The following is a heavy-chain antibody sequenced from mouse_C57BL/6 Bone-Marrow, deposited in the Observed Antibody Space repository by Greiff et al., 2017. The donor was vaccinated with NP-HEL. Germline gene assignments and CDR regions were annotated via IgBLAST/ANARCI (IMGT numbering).Heavy chain of an antibody. D-gene: IGHD1-1*01. J-gene: IGHJ1*03. CDR3: ARSDGSSLWWYFDV. CDR2: IYPGSGST. CDR1: GYTFTSYW. Sequence: QVQLKQPGAELVKPGASVKMSCKASGYTFTSYWITWVKQRPGQGLEWIGDIYPGSGSTNYNEKFKSKATLTVDTSSSTAYMQLSSLTSEDSAVYYCARSDGSSLWWYFDVWGTGTTVTVSS. V-gene: IGHV1-55*01.